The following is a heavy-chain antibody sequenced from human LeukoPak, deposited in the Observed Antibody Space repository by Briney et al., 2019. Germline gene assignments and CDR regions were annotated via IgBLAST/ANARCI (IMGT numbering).Heavy chain of an antibody. CDR3: ASTAVAVAGNRAYYFDY. CDR1: GGSISSYY. J-gene: IGHJ4*02. V-gene: IGHV4-59*12. CDR2: IYYSGST. Sequence: SETLSLTCTVSGGSISSYYWSWIRQPPGKGLEWIGYIYYSGSTNYNPSLKSRVTMSVDTSKNQFSLKLSSVTAADTAVYYCASTAVAVAGNRAYYFDYWGQGTLVTVSS. D-gene: IGHD6-19*01.